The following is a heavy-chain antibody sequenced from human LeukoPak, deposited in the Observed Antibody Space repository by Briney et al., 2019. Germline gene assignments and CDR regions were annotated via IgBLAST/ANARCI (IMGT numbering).Heavy chain of an antibody. D-gene: IGHD5-12*01. J-gene: IGHJ4*02. CDR3: ARGFDSKSTYFDY. CDR1: GFTFSSYS. CDR2: ISGSSTTI. Sequence: GGSLRLSCAASGFTFSSYSINWVRQAPGKGLEWVSYISGSSTTIYYADSVKGRFTISRDNAKNSLYLQMNSLRDEDTAVYYCARGFDSKSTYFDYWGQGTLVTVSS. V-gene: IGHV3-48*02.